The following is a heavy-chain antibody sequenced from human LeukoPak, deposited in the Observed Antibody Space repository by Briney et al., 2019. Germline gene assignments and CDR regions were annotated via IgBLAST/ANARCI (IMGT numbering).Heavy chain of an antibody. V-gene: IGHV3-9*01. Sequence: GGSLRLSCAASGFTFDDYAMHWVRQAPGKGLEWVSGISWNSGSIGYADSVKGRFTISRDNAKNSLYLQMNSLRAEDTALYYCAKDISSGSYYYYGMDVWGQGTTVTVSS. CDR2: ISWNSGSI. CDR3: AKDISSGSYYYYGMDV. D-gene: IGHD6-19*01. J-gene: IGHJ6*02. CDR1: GFTFDDYA.